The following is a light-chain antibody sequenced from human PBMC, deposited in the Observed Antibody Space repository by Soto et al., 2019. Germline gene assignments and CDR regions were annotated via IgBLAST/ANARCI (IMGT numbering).Light chain of an antibody. Sequence: EIVLTQSPATLSLSPGERATLSCRASQSFSSSYLAWYQQKPGQAPRLLIYAASSRATGIPDRFSGSVSGTDFTLTISRLEPEDFAVYYCQQYGSSPRITFGPGTKVDI. J-gene: IGKJ3*01. CDR3: QQYGSSPRIT. CDR2: AAS. CDR1: QSFSSSY. V-gene: IGKV3-20*01.